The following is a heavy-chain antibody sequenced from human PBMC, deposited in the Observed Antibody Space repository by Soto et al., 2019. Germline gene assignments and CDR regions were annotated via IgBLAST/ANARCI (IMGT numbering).Heavy chain of an antibody. V-gene: IGHV4-31*03. CDR2: TYNSRST. CDR3: ARDPSP. CDR1: GGSISSGGYY. J-gene: IGHJ5*02. Sequence: TLSLTCTVSGGSISSGGYYWSWIRQRPGKGLEWIGYTYNSRSTYYNPSLGSRITISVDTSKNQFSLKLSSVTAADTAVYYCARDPSPWGQGTLDTVSS.